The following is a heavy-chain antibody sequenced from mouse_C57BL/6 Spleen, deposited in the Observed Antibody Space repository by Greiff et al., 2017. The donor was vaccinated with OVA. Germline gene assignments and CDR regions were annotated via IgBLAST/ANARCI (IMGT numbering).Heavy chain of an antibody. V-gene: IGHV1-26*01. J-gene: IGHJ4*01. CDR1: GYTFTDYY. CDR3: ARRLYGSSYYYAMDY. Sequence: VQLQQSGPELVKPGASVKISCKASGYTFTDYYMNWVKRSHGKSLEWIGDINPNNGGTSYNQKFKGKATLTVDKSSSTAYMELRSLTSEDSAVYYCARRLYGSSYYYAMDYWGQGTSVTVSS. D-gene: IGHD1-1*01. CDR2: INPNNGGT.